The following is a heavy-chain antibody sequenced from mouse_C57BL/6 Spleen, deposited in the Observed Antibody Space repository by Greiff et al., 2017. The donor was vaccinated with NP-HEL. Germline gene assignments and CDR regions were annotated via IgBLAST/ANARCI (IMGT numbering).Heavy chain of an antibody. D-gene: IGHD1-1*01. J-gene: IGHJ3*01. CDR1: GYTFTDYN. CDR3: ARGDYGSSYEGFAY. V-gene: IGHV1-18*01. Sequence: EVQLQQSGPELVKPGASVKIPCKASGYTFTDYNMDWVKQSHGKSLEWIGDINPNNGGTIYNQKFKGKATLTVDKSSSTAYMELRSLTSEDTAVYYCARGDYGSSYEGFAYWGQGTLVTVSA. CDR2: INPNNGGT.